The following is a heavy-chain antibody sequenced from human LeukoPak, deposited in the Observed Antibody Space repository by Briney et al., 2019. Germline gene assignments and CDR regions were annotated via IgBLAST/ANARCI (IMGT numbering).Heavy chain of an antibody. J-gene: IGHJ4*02. V-gene: IGHV4-59*01. CDR1: GGSISSYY. CDR2: IYYSGST. Sequence: SETLSLTCTVSGGSISSYYWSWIRQPPGKGLEWIGYIYYSGSTNCNPSLKSRVTISVDTSKNQFSLKLSSVTAADTAVYYCARYSYGSSDYWGQGTLVTVSS. D-gene: IGHD5-18*01. CDR3: ARYSYGSSDY.